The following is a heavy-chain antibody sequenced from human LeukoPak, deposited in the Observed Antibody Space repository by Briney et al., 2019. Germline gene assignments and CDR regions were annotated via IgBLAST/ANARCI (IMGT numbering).Heavy chain of an antibody. CDR1: GYTYTGYY. Sequence: ASVKVSCKASGYTYTGYYMHWVRQAPGQGLEWMGWINPNSGGTNYAQKFQGRVTMTRDTSISTAYMELSRLRSDDTAVYYCARINLYSNYDFDYWGQGTLVTVSS. V-gene: IGHV1-2*02. D-gene: IGHD4-11*01. CDR3: ARINLYSNYDFDY. J-gene: IGHJ4*02. CDR2: INPNSGGT.